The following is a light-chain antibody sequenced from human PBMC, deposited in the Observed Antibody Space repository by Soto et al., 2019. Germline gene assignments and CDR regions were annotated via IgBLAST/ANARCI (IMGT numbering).Light chain of an antibody. Sequence: EILMTQPPATLSVSPGERATLSCRASQSVSIKLAWYQQKPGQAPRLLIYDTSTRATGIPARFSGSGSGTEFTLTISSPQSEDFAVYYCQQYNNWPPITFGQGTRLEIK. J-gene: IGKJ5*01. CDR2: DTS. V-gene: IGKV3-15*01. CDR3: QQYNNWPPIT. CDR1: QSVSIK.